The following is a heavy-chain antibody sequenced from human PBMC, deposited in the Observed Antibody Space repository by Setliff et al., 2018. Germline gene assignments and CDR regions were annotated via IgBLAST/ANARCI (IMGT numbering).Heavy chain of an antibody. V-gene: IGHV1-69*10. J-gene: IGHJ4*02. Sequence: GASVKVSCKVSGGAFTSHGVSWVRQAPGQGLEWMGGIIPLSDITSYAQTLQGRVTITADKSTNTVNMELSGLRSEDTAVYYCARVGFRGVMSAYFDFWGQGTQVTVSS. CDR2: IIPLSDIT. D-gene: IGHD3-10*01. CDR1: GGAFTSHG. CDR3: ARVGFRGVMSAYFDF.